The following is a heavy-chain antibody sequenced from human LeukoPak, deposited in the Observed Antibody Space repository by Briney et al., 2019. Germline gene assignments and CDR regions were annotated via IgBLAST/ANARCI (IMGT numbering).Heavy chain of an antibody. CDR3: AKDPGSYYYYYYMDV. Sequence: PGGSLRLSCAASGFTFSSYAMSWVRQAPGKGLEWVSGISGSGGSTYYADSVKGRFTISRDNSKNTLYLQMNSPRAEDTAVYYCAKDPGSYYYYYYMDVWGKGTTVTVSS. CDR2: ISGSGGST. CDR1: GFTFSSYA. V-gene: IGHV3-23*01. J-gene: IGHJ6*03.